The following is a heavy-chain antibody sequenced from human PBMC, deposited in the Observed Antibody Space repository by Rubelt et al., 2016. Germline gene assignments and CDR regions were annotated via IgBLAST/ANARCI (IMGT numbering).Heavy chain of an antibody. CDR1: GGSISSSSYY. D-gene: IGHD2-15*01. Sequence: QVQLQESGPGLVKPSETLSLTCTVSGGSISSSSYYWGWIRQPPGKGLEWIATISYSGSTYYNPSLKRRVTISVDSPKNQFALTLTSVPAADTAWYYCACRIGYYGVDVWGQGTTVTVSS. CDR3: ACRIGYYGVDV. J-gene: IGHJ6*02. V-gene: IGHV4-39*01. CDR2: ISYSGST.